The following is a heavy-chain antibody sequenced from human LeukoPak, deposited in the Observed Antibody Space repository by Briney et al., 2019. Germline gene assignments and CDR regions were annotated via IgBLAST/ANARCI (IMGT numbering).Heavy chain of an antibody. J-gene: IGHJ4*02. CDR2: INSDGSST. D-gene: IGHD6-13*01. Sequence: GGSLRLSRAASGFSFSNHWMHWVRQVPGKGLVWVSRINSDGSSTTYADSVKGRFTISRDNAKNTLYLQMNSLRDEDTAVYYCTRDVSQSSSWYGEFDYWGQGTQVTVSS. V-gene: IGHV3-74*03. CDR3: TRDVSQSSSWYGEFDY. CDR1: GFSFSNHW.